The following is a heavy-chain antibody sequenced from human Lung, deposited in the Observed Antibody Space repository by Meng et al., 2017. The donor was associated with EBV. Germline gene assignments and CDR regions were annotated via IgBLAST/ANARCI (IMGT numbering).Heavy chain of an antibody. Sequence: EVSLVESGGGLVQPGGSLKLSCAASGFPFSGSAIHWVRQASGKGLEWVGRIRSKANNYTTSFGASVEGRFTISRDDSNNTAYLQMNSLKTEDTAIYYCTSRSFWGQGTLVTVSS. J-gene: IGHJ4*02. V-gene: IGHV3-73*02. CDR2: IRSKANNYTT. CDR3: TSRSF. CDR1: GFPFSGSA.